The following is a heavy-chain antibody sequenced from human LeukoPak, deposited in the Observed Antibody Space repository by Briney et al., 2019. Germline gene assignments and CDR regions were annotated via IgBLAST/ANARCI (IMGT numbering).Heavy chain of an antibody. V-gene: IGHV3-64D*06. D-gene: IGHD3-22*01. J-gene: IGHJ4*02. Sequence: TGGSLRLSCSASGFTFSTSAIHWVRQAPGKGLEYVSAISSNGGSTYYAGSVKGRFTISRDNSKNTLSLQMSCMRPEDTAVYYCVKLPYSDTSAYYVDYWGQGTLVTVSS. CDR1: GFTFSTSA. CDR2: ISSNGGST. CDR3: VKLPYSDTSAYYVDY.